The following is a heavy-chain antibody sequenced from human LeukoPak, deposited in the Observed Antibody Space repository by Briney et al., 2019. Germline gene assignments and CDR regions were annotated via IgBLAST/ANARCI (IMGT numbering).Heavy chain of an antibody. Sequence: GESLKISCKGSGYSFTSYWIGWVRQMPGKGLEWMGIIYPGDSDTRYSPSFQGQVTISADKSISTAYLQWSSLKASDTAMYYCARSPDPMSHTSGWYNAFDIWGQGTMVTVSS. CDR3: ARSPDPMSHTSGWYNAFDI. J-gene: IGHJ3*02. V-gene: IGHV5-51*01. CDR1: GYSFTSYW. D-gene: IGHD6-19*01. CDR2: IYPGDSDT.